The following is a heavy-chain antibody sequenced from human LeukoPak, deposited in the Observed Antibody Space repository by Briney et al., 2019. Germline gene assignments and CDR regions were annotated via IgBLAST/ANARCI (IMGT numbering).Heavy chain of an antibody. J-gene: IGHJ6*03. V-gene: IGHV4-4*07. D-gene: IGHD3-3*01. CDR1: GGSISSDY. CDR3: AREPLWSGYSYYYYYMDV. Sequence: SETLSLTCTVSGGSISSDYWNWIRQPAGKGLEWIGRIYTSGYTNSNPSLKSRVTMSVDTSKNQFSLKLSSVTAADTAVYYCAREPLWSGYSYYYYYMDVWGKGTTVTVSS. CDR2: IYTSGYT.